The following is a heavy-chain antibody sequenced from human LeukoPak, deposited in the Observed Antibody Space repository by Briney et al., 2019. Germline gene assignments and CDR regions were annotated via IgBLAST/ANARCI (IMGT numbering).Heavy chain of an antibody. V-gene: IGHV4-4*02. CDR3: ARVLRQQLFYYGMDV. Sequence: PSETLSLTCAVSGGSISSSNWWSWVRQSPGKGLEWIGEIYHSGSTNYNPSLKSRVTISVDKSKNQFSLKLSSVTAADTAVYYCARVLRQQLFYYGMDVWGQGTTVTVSS. D-gene: IGHD6-13*01. CDR2: IYHSGST. J-gene: IGHJ6*02. CDR1: GGSISSSNW.